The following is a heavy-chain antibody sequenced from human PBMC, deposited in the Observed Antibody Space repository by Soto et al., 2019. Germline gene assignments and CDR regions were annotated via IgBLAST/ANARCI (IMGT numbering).Heavy chain of an antibody. V-gene: IGHV3-66*01. CDR1: GFTVSSNY. Sequence: EVQLVESGGGLVQPGGSLRLSCAASGFTVSSNYMSWVRQAPGKGLEGVSVIYSGGSTYYADSVKGRFTISRDNSKNTLYLQMNSLRAEDTAVYYCARRGRGYDFWSGYYTDYWGQGTLVTVSS. J-gene: IGHJ4*02. CDR2: IYSGGST. D-gene: IGHD3-3*01. CDR3: ARRGRGYDFWSGYYTDY.